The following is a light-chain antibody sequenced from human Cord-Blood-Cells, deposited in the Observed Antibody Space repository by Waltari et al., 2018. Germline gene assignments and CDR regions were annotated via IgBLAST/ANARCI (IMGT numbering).Light chain of an antibody. CDR3: QQSYSTLGT. Sequence: DIQMTPSPSSLSASVGDRVTITCPASQSISSYLNWYQQKPGKAPMLLIYAASSLQSGVPSRFSGSGSGTDFTLTISSLQPEDFATYYCQQSYSTLGTFGPGTRLAMK. CDR2: AAS. J-gene: IGKJ5*01. V-gene: IGKV1-39*01. CDR1: QSISSY.